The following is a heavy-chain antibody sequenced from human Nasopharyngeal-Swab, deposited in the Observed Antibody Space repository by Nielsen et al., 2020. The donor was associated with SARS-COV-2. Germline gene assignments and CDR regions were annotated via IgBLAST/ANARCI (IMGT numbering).Heavy chain of an antibody. V-gene: IGHV1-8*01. J-gene: IGHJ3*02. CDR2: MNPNSGNT. Sequence: WGGQAPGQGLEGMGWMNPNSGNTGDAQKLQGRVTMTRNTSISTAYMELSSERSEDTAVYYWASRYYDFWSGYPSAFDIWGQGTMVTVSS. D-gene: IGHD3-3*01. CDR3: ASRYYDFWSGYPSAFDI.